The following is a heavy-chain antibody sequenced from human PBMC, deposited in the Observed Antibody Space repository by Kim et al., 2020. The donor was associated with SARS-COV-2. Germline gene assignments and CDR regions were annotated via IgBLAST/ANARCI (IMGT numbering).Heavy chain of an antibody. Sequence: PSLKSGVTISVGTSKNQFSLKLSSVTAADTAVYYCARGLGYYYDSSVIDYWGQGTLVTVSS. CDR3: ARGLGYYYDSSVIDY. V-gene: IGHV4-34*01. D-gene: IGHD3-22*01. J-gene: IGHJ4*02.